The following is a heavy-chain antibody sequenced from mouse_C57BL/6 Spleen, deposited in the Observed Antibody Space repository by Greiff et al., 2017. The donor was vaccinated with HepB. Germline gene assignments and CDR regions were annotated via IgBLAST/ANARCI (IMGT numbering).Heavy chain of an antibody. CDR1: GYTFTSYW. J-gene: IGHJ4*01. Sequence: VQLQQPGAELVKPGASVKLSCKASGYTFTSYWMHWVKQRPGRGLEWIGRIDPNSGGTKYNEKFKSKATLTVDKPSSTAYMQLSSLTSEDSAVYYCARGVYYDYDAMDYWGQGTSVTVSS. D-gene: IGHD2-1*01. CDR3: ARGVYYDYDAMDY. CDR2: IDPNSGGT. V-gene: IGHV1-72*01.